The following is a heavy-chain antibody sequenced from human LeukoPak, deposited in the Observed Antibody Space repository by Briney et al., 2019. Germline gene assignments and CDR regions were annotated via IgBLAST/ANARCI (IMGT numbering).Heavy chain of an antibody. CDR1: GGSVSSYY. Sequence: SSETMSPICTVSGGSVSSYYWSWVRQPPGKGLEWIGYIYYSGSTNYNPSLKSRVTMSVDTSKNQFSLKLSSVTAADTAVYYCAISKYDILTGLLGHFDYWGQGTLVTVSS. D-gene: IGHD3-9*01. CDR3: AISKYDILTGLLGHFDY. CDR2: IYYSGST. J-gene: IGHJ4*02. V-gene: IGHV4-59*02.